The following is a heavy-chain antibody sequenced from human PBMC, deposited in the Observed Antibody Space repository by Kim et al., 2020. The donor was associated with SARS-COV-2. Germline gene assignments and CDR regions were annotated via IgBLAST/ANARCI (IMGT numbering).Heavy chain of an antibody. J-gene: IGHJ6*02. CDR3: ASLRDCSSTSCYGVFYYGLDV. Sequence: SETLSLTCAVYGGSFSGYYWSWIRQPPGKGLEWIGEINHSGSTNYNPSLKSRVTISVDTSKNQFSLKLSSVTAADAAVYYCASLRDCSSTSCYGVFYYGLDVWGQGTTVTVSS. D-gene: IGHD2-2*01. V-gene: IGHV4-34*01. CDR1: GGSFSGYY. CDR2: INHSGST.